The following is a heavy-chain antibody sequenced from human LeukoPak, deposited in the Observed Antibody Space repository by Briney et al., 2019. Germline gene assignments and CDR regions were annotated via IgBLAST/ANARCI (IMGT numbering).Heavy chain of an antibody. D-gene: IGHD4-17*01. CDR1: GFTFSSYW. CDR2: IKQDGSEK. J-gene: IGHJ6*03. CDR3: ARKGGLRSDHYYYYYMDV. V-gene: IGHV3-7*01. Sequence: AGGSLRLSCAASGFTFSSYWMSWVRQAPGKGLEWVANIKQDGSEKYYVDSVKGRFTISRDNAKNSLYLQMNSLRAEDTAVYYCARKGGLRSDHYYYYYMDVWGKGTTVTISS.